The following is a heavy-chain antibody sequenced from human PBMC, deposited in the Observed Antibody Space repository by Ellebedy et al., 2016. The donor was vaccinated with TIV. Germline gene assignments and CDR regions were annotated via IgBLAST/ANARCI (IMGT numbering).Heavy chain of an antibody. Sequence: ASVKVSXKASRYTFTTYDINWIRQATGQGLEWMGWIGAYNDQTNYVQKFQGRVTMTTHTSTHTAYMALRNLRFDDTAVYYCARDPPLLWLAELSSDYWGQGTLVTVST. V-gene: IGHV1-18*01. CDR2: IGAYNDQT. D-gene: IGHD3-10*01. J-gene: IGHJ4*02. CDR3: ARDPPLLWLAELSSDY. CDR1: RYTFTTYD.